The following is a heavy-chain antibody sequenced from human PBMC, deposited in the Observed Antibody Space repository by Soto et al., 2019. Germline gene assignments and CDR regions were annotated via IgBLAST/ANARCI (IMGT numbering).Heavy chain of an antibody. J-gene: IGHJ6*02. Sequence: SETLSITCSVSVGSIISRVHYWSCILQHSGKGLEWIGYIYYSGSTYYNPSLKSRLTISVDTSKNQFSLKLTSVTAADTAVYYCARDRGPVAGLQGYYYYGMDVWGQGTTVT. D-gene: IGHD6-19*01. CDR2: IYYSGST. V-gene: IGHV4-31*03. CDR1: VGSIISRVHY. CDR3: ARDRGPVAGLQGYYYYGMDV.